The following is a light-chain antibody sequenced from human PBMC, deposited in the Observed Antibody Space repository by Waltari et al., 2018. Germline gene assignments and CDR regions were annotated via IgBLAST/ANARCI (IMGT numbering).Light chain of an antibody. V-gene: IGKV2-28*01. CDR1: QSLLHSDGYNY. CDR3: MQALQTPYT. Sequence: DIVMTQSPLSLHVTPGEPASIPCRSSQSLLHSDGYNYLDWYLQKPGQSPQVLIYLGSNRASGVPDRFSGSGSGTDFTLKISRVEAEDVGVYYCMQALQTPYTFGQGTKLEIK. J-gene: IGKJ2*01. CDR2: LGS.